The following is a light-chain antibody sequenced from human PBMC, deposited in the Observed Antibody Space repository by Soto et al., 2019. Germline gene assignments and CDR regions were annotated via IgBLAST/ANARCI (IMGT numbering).Light chain of an antibody. CDR1: QGIGSY. Sequence: DLPLTQSPSFLSASVGDRVTITCRASQGIGSYLGWYQQTPGKAPKLLIYGASTLHSGVPSRFSGSGSGTEFTLTVGSLQPEDVATYYRQQLNTYPAFGGGTKVEI. V-gene: IGKV1-9*01. CDR2: GAS. J-gene: IGKJ4*01. CDR3: QQLNTYPA.